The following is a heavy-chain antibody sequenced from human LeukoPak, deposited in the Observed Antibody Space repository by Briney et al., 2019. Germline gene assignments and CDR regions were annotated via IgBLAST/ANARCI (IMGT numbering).Heavy chain of an antibody. CDR1: GGTFSSYA. J-gene: IGHJ4*02. CDR2: IIPIFGIA. CDR3: AEGYNWNYVLNY. V-gene: IGHV1-69*04. D-gene: IGHD1-7*01. Sequence: SVKVSCKASGGTFSSYAISWVRQAPGQGLEWMGRIIPIFGIANYAQKFRGRVTITADKSTSTAYMELSSLRSEDTAVYYCAEGYNWNYVLNYWGQGTLVTVSS.